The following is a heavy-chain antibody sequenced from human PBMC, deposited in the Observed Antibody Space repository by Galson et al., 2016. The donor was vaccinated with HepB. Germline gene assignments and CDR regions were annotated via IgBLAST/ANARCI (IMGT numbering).Heavy chain of an antibody. CDR2: IPPRGCGA. CDR1: GFHFNNSA. CDR3: AKPGGYNLGPFDS. D-gene: IGHD2-8*02. J-gene: IGHJ4*02. Sequence: SLRLSCAASGFHFNNSAMNWVLPAPGTSLESVSVIPPRGCGATYPASVTGRFTISRDNSKNTLYLQMNTLRAEDSAVYYCAKPGGYNLGPFDSWGQGTLVTVSS. V-gene: IGHV3-23*01.